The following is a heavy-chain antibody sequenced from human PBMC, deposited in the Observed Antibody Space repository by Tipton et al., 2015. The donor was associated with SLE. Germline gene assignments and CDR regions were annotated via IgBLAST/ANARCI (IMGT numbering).Heavy chain of an antibody. CDR3: ARGTHFYGFFDS. V-gene: IGHV4-59*12. D-gene: IGHD3-3*02. Sequence: TLSLTCTVSGGSISSYYWSWIRQPPGKGLEWIGYIYYSGSTNYNPSFKSRVTMSLDMSRNQFSLKLNSMTAADTAVYFCARGTHFYGFFDSWGQGTLVTVSP. J-gene: IGHJ4*02. CDR2: IYYSGST. CDR1: GGSISSYY.